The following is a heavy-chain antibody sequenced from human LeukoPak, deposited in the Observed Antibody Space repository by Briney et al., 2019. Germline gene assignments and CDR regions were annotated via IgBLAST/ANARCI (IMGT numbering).Heavy chain of an antibody. D-gene: IGHD3-22*01. CDR2: IKSKTNGETR. J-gene: IGHJ4*02. CDR3: AKEVIDDSSGYYFGPTFGSDY. CDR1: GFTLSNAW. V-gene: IGHV3-15*01. Sequence: GGSLRLSCAASGFTLSNAWMNWVRQAPGKGLEWVGLIKSKTNGETRDYAAPVKGRFTISRDDSDNTLYLQMNSLRAEDTAVYYCAKEVIDDSSGYYFGPTFGSDYWGQGTLVTVSS.